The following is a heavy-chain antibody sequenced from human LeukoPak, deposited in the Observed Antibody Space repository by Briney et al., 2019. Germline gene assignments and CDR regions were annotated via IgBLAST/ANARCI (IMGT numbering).Heavy chain of an antibody. V-gene: IGHV4-30-2*01. CDR1: GGSISSGGYS. CDR2: IYHSGST. J-gene: IGHJ5*02. D-gene: IGHD2-21*02. CDR3: AREAAEYCGGDCYLRWFDP. Sequence: SETLSLTCAVSGGSISSGGYSWSWIRQPPGKGLEWNGYIYHSGSTYYNPSLKSRVTISVDRSKNQFSLKLSSVTAADTAVYYCAREAAEYCGGDCYLRWFDPWGQGTLVTVSS.